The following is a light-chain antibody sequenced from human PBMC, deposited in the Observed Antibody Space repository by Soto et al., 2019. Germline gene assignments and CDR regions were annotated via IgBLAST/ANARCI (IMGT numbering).Light chain of an antibody. CDR2: HAS. V-gene: IGKV1-33*01. CDR3: QQFHNLPWT. CDR1: QDINHH. Sequence: DIQMTQSPSSLSTSVGDRVTITCQASQDINHHLNWYQQKPGKAPKLLIYHASNLETGVPSKFSGSGSGTDFIFTISSLQPEDIATYYCQQFHNLPWTFGQGTKVEIE. J-gene: IGKJ1*01.